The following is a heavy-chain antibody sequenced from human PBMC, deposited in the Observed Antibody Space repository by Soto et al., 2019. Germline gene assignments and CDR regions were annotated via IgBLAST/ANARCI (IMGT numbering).Heavy chain of an antibody. V-gene: IGHV1-3*01. J-gene: IGHJ6*02. Sequence: QVQLVQSGAEVKKPGASVKVSCKASGYTFTSYAMHWVRQAPGQRLEWMGWINAGNGNTKYSQKFQGSVTITRDTSARTAYMELSSLRSEDTAVYDCAAGARYCSSTSCLSPLGYDYYGMDAWGQGTTVTVAS. CDR2: INAGNGNT. CDR3: AAGARYCSSTSCLSPLGYDYYGMDA. D-gene: IGHD2-2*01. CDR1: GYTFTSYA.